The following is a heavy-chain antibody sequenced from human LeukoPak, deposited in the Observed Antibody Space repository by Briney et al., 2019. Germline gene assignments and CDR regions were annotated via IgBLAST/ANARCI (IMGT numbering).Heavy chain of an antibody. CDR2: INPNSGGT. V-gene: IGHV1-2*06. CDR1: GYTFTGYY. Sequence: ASVKVSCKASGYTFTGYYMHWVRQAPGQGLEWMGRINPNSGGTNYAQKFQGRVTMTRDTSISTAYMELCRLRSDDTAVYYCARDPVFYRQQLENFDYWGQGTLVTVSS. CDR3: ARDPVFYRQQLENFDY. D-gene: IGHD6-13*01. J-gene: IGHJ4*02.